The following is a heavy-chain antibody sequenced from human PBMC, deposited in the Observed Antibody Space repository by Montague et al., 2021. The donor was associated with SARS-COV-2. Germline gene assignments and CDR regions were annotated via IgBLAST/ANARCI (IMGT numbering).Heavy chain of an antibody. CDR1: GFTFSSYA. Sequence: SLRLSCAASGFTFSSYAMHWVRQAPGKGLEWVAVISYDGSNKYYADSVKGRFTISRDNSKNTLYLQMNSLRGEDTAVYYCASAWSGLAAAYYYYGMEVWGQGPTDTASS. J-gene: IGHJ6*02. D-gene: IGHD6-13*01. CDR3: ASAWSGLAAAYYYYGMEV. V-gene: IGHV3-30*04. CDR2: ISYDGSNK.